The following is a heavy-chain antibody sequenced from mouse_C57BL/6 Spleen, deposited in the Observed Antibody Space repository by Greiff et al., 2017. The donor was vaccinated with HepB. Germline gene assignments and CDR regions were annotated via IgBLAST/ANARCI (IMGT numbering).Heavy chain of an antibody. CDR2: ISDGGSYT. D-gene: IGHD1-1*01. CDR1: GFTFSSYA. V-gene: IGHV5-4*01. CDR3: ARDQYYGSSYAMDY. J-gene: IGHJ4*01. Sequence: EVQLVESGGGLVKPGGSLKLSCAASGFTFSSYAMSWVRQTPEKRLEWVATISDGGSYTYYPDNVKGRFTISRDNAKNNLYLQMSHLKSEDTAMYYCARDQYYGSSYAMDYWGQGTSVTVSS.